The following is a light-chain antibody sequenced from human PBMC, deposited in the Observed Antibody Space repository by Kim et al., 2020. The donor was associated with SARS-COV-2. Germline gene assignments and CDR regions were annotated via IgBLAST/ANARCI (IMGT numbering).Light chain of an antibody. CDR2: YDS. CDR1: NIGSKS. CDR3: QVWDSSSDHRGV. V-gene: IGLV3-21*04. J-gene: IGLJ2*01. Sequence: PGKTARITCGGNNIGSKSVHWYQQKPGQAPVLVIYYDSDRPSGSPERFSGSNSGNTATLTISRVEAGDEADYYCQVWDSSSDHRGVFGGGTQLTVL.